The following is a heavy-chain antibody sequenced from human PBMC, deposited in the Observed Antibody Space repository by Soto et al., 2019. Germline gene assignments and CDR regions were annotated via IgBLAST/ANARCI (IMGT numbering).Heavy chain of an antibody. D-gene: IGHD2-2*01. J-gene: IGHJ4*02. CDR3: AKVPASLKTFDY. CDR2: VSGNGAVT. V-gene: IGHV3-23*01. CDR1: GFTFGNYA. Sequence: EVQLLDSGGGSAQPGGSLRLSCAASGFTFGNYAMNWVRQAPGKGLEWVSTVSGNGAVTYYADSVKGRFTISRDNSRSTLYLQMNNLRAEDTAIYFCAKVPASLKTFDYWGQGTLVTVSS.